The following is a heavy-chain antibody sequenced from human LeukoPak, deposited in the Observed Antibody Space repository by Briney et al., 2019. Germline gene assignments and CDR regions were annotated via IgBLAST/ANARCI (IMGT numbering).Heavy chain of an antibody. CDR1: GFTFSSYA. Sequence: GRSLRLSCAASGFTFSSYAMHWVRQAPGKGLEWVAVISYDGSNKYYADSVKGRFTISRDNSKNTLYLQMNSLRAGDTAVYYCARNYGDSNKYYFDYWGQGTLVTVSS. V-gene: IGHV3-30-3*01. J-gene: IGHJ4*02. CDR3: ARNYGDSNKYYFDY. CDR2: ISYDGSNK. D-gene: IGHD4-17*01.